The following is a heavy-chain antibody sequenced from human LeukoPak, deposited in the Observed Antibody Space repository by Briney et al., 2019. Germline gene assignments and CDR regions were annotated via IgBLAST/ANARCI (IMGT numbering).Heavy chain of an antibody. J-gene: IGHJ4*02. D-gene: IGHD5-12*01. Sequence: PGGSLRLSCAASGFTFSSYWMHWVRQAPGKGLVWVSRINSDGSSTSYADSVKGRSTISRKNSKNTLYLQMNSLRAEATAVYYCARDPGATPYDYWGQGTLVTVSS. CDR3: ARDPGATPYDY. CDR2: INSDGSST. CDR1: GFTFSSYW. V-gene: IGHV3-74*01.